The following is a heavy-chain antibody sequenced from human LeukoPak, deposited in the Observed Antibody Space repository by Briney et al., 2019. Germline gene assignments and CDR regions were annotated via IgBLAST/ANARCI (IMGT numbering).Heavy chain of an antibody. V-gene: IGHV4-39*07. CDR1: GGSISSGSYY. CDR2: IYYSGST. D-gene: IGHD6-19*01. Sequence: PSETLSLTCTVSGGSISSGSYYWGWIRQPPGKGLEWIGSIYYSGSTYYNPSLKSRVTISVDTSKNQFSLKLSSVTAADTAVYYGAREPGSSGWYTAVDYWGQGTLVTVSS. J-gene: IGHJ4*02. CDR3: AREPGSSGWYTAVDY.